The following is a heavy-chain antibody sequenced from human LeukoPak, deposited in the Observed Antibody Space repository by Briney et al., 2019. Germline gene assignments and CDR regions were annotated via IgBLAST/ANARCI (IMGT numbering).Heavy chain of an antibody. CDR3: ARGRREYYYDSSGYNYFDY. Sequence: PSETLSLTCTVSGGSISSYYWSWIRQPPGKGLEWIGYIYYSGSTNYNPSLKSRVTISVDTSKNQFSLKLSSVTAADTAVYYCARGRREYYYDSSGYNYFDYWGQGTLVTASS. J-gene: IGHJ4*02. CDR1: GGSISSYY. D-gene: IGHD3-22*01. V-gene: IGHV4-59*01. CDR2: IYYSGST.